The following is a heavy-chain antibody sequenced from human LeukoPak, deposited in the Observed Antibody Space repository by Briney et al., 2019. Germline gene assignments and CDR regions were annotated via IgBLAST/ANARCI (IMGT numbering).Heavy chain of an antibody. Sequence: PGRSLRLSCAASGFTFNSYAMHWVRQAPGKGLEWVSSISGSGGSTYYADSVKGRFTISRDNSKNTLYLQMNSLRAEDTAVYYCAKDRGIAAAGNYLGAFDIWGQGTMVTVSS. CDR1: GFTFNSYA. J-gene: IGHJ3*02. CDR3: AKDRGIAAAGNYLGAFDI. D-gene: IGHD6-13*01. V-gene: IGHV3-23*01. CDR2: ISGSGGST.